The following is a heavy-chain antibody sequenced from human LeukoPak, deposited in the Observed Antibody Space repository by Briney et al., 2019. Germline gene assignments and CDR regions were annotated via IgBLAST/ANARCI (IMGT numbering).Heavy chain of an antibody. CDR3: ARVNGDTAMDFDY. V-gene: IGHV4-39*07. J-gene: IGHJ4*02. Sequence: SETLSLTCTVSGGSISSSSYYWGWIRQPPGKGLEWIGSIYYSGSTYYNPSLKSRVTISVDTSKNQFSLKLSSVTAADTAVYYCARVNGDTAMDFDYWGQGTLVTVSS. D-gene: IGHD5-18*01. CDR1: GGSISSSSYY. CDR2: IYYSGST.